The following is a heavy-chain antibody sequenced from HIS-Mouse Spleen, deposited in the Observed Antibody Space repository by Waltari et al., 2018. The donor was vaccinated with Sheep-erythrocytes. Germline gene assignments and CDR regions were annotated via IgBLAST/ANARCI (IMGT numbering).Heavy chain of an antibody. Sequence: EVQLVESGGGLVKPGGSLRLSCAASGFTFSSYSMNWVRQAPGKGLEWVSSISSSSSYIYYADSVKGRFTISRDNAKNSLYLQMNSLRAEDTAVYYCARDQGDSGSYYYYGMDVWGQGTTVTVSS. CDR3: ARDQGDSGSYYYYGMDV. CDR2: ISSSSSYI. CDR1: GFTFSSYS. V-gene: IGHV3-21*01. J-gene: IGHJ6*02. D-gene: IGHD1-26*01.